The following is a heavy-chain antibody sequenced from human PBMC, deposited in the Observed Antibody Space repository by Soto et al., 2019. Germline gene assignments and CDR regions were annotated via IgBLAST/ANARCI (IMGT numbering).Heavy chain of an antibody. CDR1: GGSISSYY. CDR3: ARGVTMVRGGNWFDP. V-gene: IGHV4-59*01. J-gene: IGHJ5*02. Sequence: SETLSLTCTVSGGSISSYYWSWIRQPPGKGLEWIGYIYYSGSTNYNPSLKSRVTISVDTSKNQFSLKLSSVTAADTAVYYCARGVTMVRGGNWFDPWGQGTLVTVSS. D-gene: IGHD3-10*01. CDR2: IYYSGST.